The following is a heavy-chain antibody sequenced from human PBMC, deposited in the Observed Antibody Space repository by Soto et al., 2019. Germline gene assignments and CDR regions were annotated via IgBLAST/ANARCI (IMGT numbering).Heavy chain of an antibody. CDR1: GFTFSSYW. Sequence: GGSLRLSCAASGFTFSSYWMSWVRQAPGKGLEWVANIKQDGSEKYYVDSVKSRFTISRDNAKNSLYLQMNSLRAEDTAVYYCARDLTPVVPVPAGYYGMDVWGQGTTVTVSS. CDR2: IKQDGSEK. CDR3: ARDLTPVVPVPAGYYGMDV. V-gene: IGHV3-7*01. D-gene: IGHD2-2*01. J-gene: IGHJ6*02.